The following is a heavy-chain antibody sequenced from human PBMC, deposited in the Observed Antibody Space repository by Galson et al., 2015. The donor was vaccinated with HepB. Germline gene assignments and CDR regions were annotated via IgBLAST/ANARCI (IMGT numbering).Heavy chain of an antibody. D-gene: IGHD3-9*01. CDR1: GFRFPYYA. V-gene: IGHV3-64D*06. CDR2: ISHHGGAT. CDR3: VKEDILTGYSVGSFHF. Sequence: SLRLSCAGSGFRFPYYALHWVRQAPGKGQEFVSGISHHGGATKFADSVRDRFTISSDNSKNTMYLQMNSLRTEDTAVYYFVKEDILTGYSVGSFHFWGRGTMFTVSS. J-gene: IGHJ3*01.